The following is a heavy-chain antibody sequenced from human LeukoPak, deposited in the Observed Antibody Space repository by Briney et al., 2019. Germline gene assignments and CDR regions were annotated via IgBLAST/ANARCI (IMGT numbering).Heavy chain of an antibody. D-gene: IGHD4-17*01. CDR1: GYPFNSYD. CDR2: INPNSGSS. V-gene: IGHV1-8*01. J-gene: IGHJ4*02. Sequence: ASVKVSCTASGYPFNSYDINWVRQATGHGLEWMGWINPNSGSSDSAQKFQGRVTMTADTSISTAYMELNNLRSEDTAVYYCARAHMTAVTYYFDYWGQGTLVTVSS. CDR3: ARAHMTAVTYYFDY.